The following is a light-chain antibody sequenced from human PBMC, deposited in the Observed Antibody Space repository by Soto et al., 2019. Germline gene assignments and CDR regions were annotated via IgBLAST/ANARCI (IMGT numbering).Light chain of an antibody. V-gene: IGKV1-5*03. Sequence: DIQMTQSPSTLSASVGDRVTITCRASQSISTWLAWYQQKPGKAPKLLIYKASSLRNGVPSRFSGSGSGTEFTLTIYSLQPDDFASYYCQQYNGYPHTFGQG. CDR3: QQYNGYPHT. CDR1: QSISTW. CDR2: KAS. J-gene: IGKJ2*01.